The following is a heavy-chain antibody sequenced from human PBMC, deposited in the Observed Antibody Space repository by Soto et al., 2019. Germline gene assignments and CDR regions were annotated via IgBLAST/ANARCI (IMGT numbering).Heavy chain of an antibody. CDR1: GFTFINYA. J-gene: IGHJ4*02. Sequence: GGSLRLSCAASGFTFINYAMTWVRQAPGKGPEWVSAISGSGAHTYYADSVRGRFTISRGNSKNTLYLQLNSLRAEDTAVYYCAKNYAEDAAFFAYWGRGTMVTVSS. CDR3: AKNYAEDAAFFAY. CDR2: ISGSGAHT. D-gene: IGHD3-16*01. V-gene: IGHV3-23*01.